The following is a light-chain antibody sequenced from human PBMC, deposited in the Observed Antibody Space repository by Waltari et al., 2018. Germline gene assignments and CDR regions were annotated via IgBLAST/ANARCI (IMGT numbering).Light chain of an antibody. CDR1: SSNIGAGYA. CDR2: GNN. J-gene: IGLJ2*01. CDR3: QSYDRSHVV. Sequence: QAVLTQPPSVSGAPGQRVPISCTGSSSNIGAGYAVHWYQQFSGTAPKLLIYGNNNRPSGVPDRFSGSKSGTSASLAITGLQAEDEADYYCQSYDRSHVVFGGGTKLTVL. V-gene: IGLV1-40*01.